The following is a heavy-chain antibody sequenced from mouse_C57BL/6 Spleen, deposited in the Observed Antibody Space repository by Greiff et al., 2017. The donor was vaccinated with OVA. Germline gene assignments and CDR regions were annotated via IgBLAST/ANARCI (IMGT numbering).Heavy chain of an antibody. CDR3: ARATSYYFDY. J-gene: IGHJ2*01. CDR2: IYPGDGDT. V-gene: IGHV1-82*01. D-gene: IGHD4-1*02. CDR1: GYAFSSSW. Sequence: VQLQESGPELVKPGASVKISCKASGYAFSSSWMNWVKQRPGKGLEWIGRIYPGDGDTNYNRKFKGKATLTADKSSSTAYMQLSSLTSEDSAVYFCARATSYYFDYWGQGTTLTVSS.